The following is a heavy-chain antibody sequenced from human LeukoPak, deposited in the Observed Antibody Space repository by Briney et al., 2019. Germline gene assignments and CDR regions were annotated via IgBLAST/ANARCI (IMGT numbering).Heavy chain of an antibody. J-gene: IGHJ4*02. D-gene: IGHD6-19*01. CDR3: ARDPGVRWLVGFDY. CDR1: RFTFSSYG. Sequence: PGGSLRLSCAASRFTFSSYGMHWVRQAPDKGLEWVAVIWYDGSNKYYGDSVKGRFTISRDNSKNTLYLQMDSLRAEDTAVYYCARDPGVRWLVGFDYWGQGTLVTVSS. CDR2: IWYDGSNK. V-gene: IGHV3-33*01.